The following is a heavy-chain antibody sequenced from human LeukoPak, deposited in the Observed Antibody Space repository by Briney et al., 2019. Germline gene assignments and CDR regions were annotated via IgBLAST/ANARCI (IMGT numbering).Heavy chain of an antibody. CDR1: GGSINSYY. J-gene: IGHJ4*02. D-gene: IGHD5-18*01. Sequence: PSETLSLTCTVSGGSINSYYWSWIRQPPGKGLEWIGYIYNSGSTNYNPSLKSRVTISVDTSKNQFSLKLSSVTAADTAVYYCARERGDGGYSYGFDSWGQGTLVTVSS. CDR2: IYNSGST. V-gene: IGHV4-59*01. CDR3: ARERGDGGYSYGFDS.